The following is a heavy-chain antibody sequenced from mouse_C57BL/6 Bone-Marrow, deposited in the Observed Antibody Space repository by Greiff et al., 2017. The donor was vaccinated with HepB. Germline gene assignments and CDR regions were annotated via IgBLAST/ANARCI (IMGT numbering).Heavy chain of an antibody. J-gene: IGHJ3*01. Sequence: EVKVVESGGGLVKPGGSLKLSCAASGFTFSSYAMSWVRQTPEKRLEWVATISDGGSYTYYPDNVKGRFTISRDNAKNNLYLQMSHLKSEDTAMYYCAREGIHYGNYWFAYWGQGTLVTVSA. V-gene: IGHV5-4*01. CDR1: GFTFSSYA. CDR2: ISDGGSYT. D-gene: IGHD2-1*01. CDR3: AREGIHYGNYWFAY.